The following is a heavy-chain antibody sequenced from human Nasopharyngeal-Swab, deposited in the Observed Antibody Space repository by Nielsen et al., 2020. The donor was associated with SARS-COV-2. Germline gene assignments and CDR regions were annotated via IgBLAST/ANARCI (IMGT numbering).Heavy chain of an antibody. CDR1: GFTFSSYA. CDR2: ISSSSSYI. V-gene: IGHV3-21*01. Sequence: GESLKISCAASGFTFSSYAMSWVRQAPGKGLEWVSSISSSSSYIYYADSVKGRFTISRDNARNSLYLQMNSLRAEDTAVYYCARDHAHGYDAFDIWGQGTMVTVSS. D-gene: IGHD2-15*01. J-gene: IGHJ3*02. CDR3: ARDHAHGYDAFDI.